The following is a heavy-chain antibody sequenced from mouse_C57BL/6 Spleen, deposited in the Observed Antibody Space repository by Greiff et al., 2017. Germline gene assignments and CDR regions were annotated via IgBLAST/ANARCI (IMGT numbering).Heavy chain of an antibody. D-gene: IGHD1-1*01. V-gene: IGHV1-4*01. CDR2: INPSSGYT. J-gene: IGHJ2*01. CDR1: GYTFNSYT. CDR3: ARNPRFITTADY. Sequence: VKLQESGAELARPGASVKMSCKASGYTFNSYTMHWVKQRPGQGLEWIGYINPSSGYTKYNQKFKDKATLTADKSSSTAYMQLSSLTSEDSAVYYCARNPRFITTADYWGQGTTLTVSS.